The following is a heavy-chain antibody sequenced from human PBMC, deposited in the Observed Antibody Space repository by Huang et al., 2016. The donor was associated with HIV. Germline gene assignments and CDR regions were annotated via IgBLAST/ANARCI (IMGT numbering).Heavy chain of an antibody. CDR2: VSYTGST. V-gene: IGHV4-59*01. Sequence: QVRLQESGPGLVRPSETLSLTCNVSGAPINKYYWNWIRQSPGKGLEWVGFVSYTGSTNYNPSLNGRVTLLQETSKNQCSLKCTSVTAADTAVYYCARAFPSGARDSWGQEPWSPSPQ. CDR3: ARAFPSGARDS. J-gene: IGHJ5*01. CDR1: GAPINKYY.